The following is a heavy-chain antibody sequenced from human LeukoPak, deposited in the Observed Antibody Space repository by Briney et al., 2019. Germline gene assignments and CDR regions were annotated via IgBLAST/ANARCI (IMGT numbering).Heavy chain of an antibody. Sequence: SETLSLTCTVSGGSVSSGSYYWSWIRQPPGKGLEWIGYIYYSGSTNYNPSLKSRVTISVDTSKNQFSLKLSSVTAADTAAYYCARDREVGDAFDIWGQGTMVTVSS. CDR3: ARDREVGDAFDI. CDR2: IYYSGST. D-gene: IGHD3-3*01. CDR1: GGSVSSGSYY. V-gene: IGHV4-61*01. J-gene: IGHJ3*02.